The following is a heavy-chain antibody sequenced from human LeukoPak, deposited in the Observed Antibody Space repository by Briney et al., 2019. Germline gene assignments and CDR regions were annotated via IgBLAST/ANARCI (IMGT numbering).Heavy chain of an antibody. CDR3: AKGYSSSWLINWFDP. CDR2: ISGSGGST. CDR1: GFTFSSYA. J-gene: IGHJ5*02. V-gene: IGHV3-23*01. D-gene: IGHD6-13*01. Sequence: GGSLRLSCAASGFTFSSYAMSWVRQAPGKGLDWVSAISGSGGSTYYADSVKGRFTISRDNSKNTLYLQMNSLRAEDTAVYYCAKGYSSSWLINWFDPWGQGTLVTVSS.